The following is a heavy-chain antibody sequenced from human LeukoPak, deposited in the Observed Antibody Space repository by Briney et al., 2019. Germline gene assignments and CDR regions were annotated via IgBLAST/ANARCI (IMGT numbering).Heavy chain of an antibody. V-gene: IGHV3-21*01. CDR3: TRASSSWYVNY. J-gene: IGHJ4*02. Sequence: PGGSLRLSCAASGFTFSSYSMTWVRQAPGKGLEWVSSISSSSSYIYYADSVKGRFAISRDNAKNSLYLQMNSLRAEDTAVYYCTRASSSWYVNYWGQGTLVTVSS. CDR2: ISSSSSYI. CDR1: GFTFSSYS. D-gene: IGHD6-13*01.